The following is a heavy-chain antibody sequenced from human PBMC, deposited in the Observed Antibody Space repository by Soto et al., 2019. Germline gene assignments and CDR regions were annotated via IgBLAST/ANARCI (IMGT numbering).Heavy chain of an antibody. Sequence: GGSLRLSCAASGFTFSSYAMSWVRQAPGKGLEWVSAISGSGGSTYYADSVKGRFTISRDNSKNTLYLQMNSLRAEDTAVYYCATGCIAVAARAYYFYYWGKGTLVPVSS. CDR2: ISGSGGST. V-gene: IGHV3-23*01. CDR3: ATGCIAVAARAYYFYY. D-gene: IGHD6-19*01. J-gene: IGHJ4*02. CDR1: GFTFSSYA.